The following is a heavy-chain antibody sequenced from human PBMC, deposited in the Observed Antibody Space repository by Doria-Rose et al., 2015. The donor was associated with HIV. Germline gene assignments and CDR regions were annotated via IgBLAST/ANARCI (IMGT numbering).Heavy chain of an antibody. CDR2: IYSSGST. V-gene: IGHV4-4*09. Sequence: SISSYYWNWIRQPPGKGLERIGYIYSSGSTHYNSSLKSRVTISIDTSKNQFSLKLSSVTAADTAVYYCARFRPSRGIYYSLDVWGKGTTVTVSS. D-gene: IGHD3-10*01. CDR3: ARFRPSRGIYYSLDV. J-gene: IGHJ6*03. CDR1: SISSYY.